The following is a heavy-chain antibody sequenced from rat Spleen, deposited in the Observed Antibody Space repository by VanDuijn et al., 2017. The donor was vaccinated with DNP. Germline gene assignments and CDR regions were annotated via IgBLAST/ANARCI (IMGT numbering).Heavy chain of an antibody. Sequence: EVQLVESGGGLVQPGRSLKLSCAASGFTFSDYYMAWVRQAPTKGLEWVASISYDGGSTYYRDSVKGRFTISRDNAKSSLYLQMDSLRSEDTATYYCTTDRPTLGAMDAWGQGTSVTVSS. D-gene: IGHD1-4*01. J-gene: IGHJ4*01. CDR2: ISYDGGST. CDR1: GFTFSDYY. V-gene: IGHV5-20*01. CDR3: TTDRPTLGAMDA.